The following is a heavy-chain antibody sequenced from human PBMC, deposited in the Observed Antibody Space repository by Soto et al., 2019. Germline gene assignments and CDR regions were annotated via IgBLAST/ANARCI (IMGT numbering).Heavy chain of an antibody. V-gene: IGHV3-23*01. CDR3: AKDAWGDYYYYGMDV. D-gene: IGHD7-27*01. Sequence: EVQLLESGGDLEQSGGSLRLSCAAAGFTFTSYAMNWVRQAPGRGLEWVSGIGASGGSTYYADSVKGRFTISRDNSKKTLYLQMNSLRAEDTAVYYCAKDAWGDYYYYGMDVWGQGTTVTVSS. J-gene: IGHJ6*02. CDR1: GFTFTSYA. CDR2: IGASGGST.